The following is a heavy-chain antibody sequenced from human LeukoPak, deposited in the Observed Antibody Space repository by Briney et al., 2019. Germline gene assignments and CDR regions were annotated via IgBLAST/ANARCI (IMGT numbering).Heavy chain of an antibody. V-gene: IGHV1-46*01. CDR3: AKIVGASNGYFDY. D-gene: IGHD1-26*01. Sequence: ASVKVSCKASGYTFTNYHIHWVRQAPGQGLEWMGIINPSIATTSYAQKFQGRITMTRDTSTSTVYMELISLRSEDTAVYYCAKIVGASNGYFDYWGQGTLVTVSS. CDR1: GYTFTNYH. CDR2: INPSIATT. J-gene: IGHJ4*02.